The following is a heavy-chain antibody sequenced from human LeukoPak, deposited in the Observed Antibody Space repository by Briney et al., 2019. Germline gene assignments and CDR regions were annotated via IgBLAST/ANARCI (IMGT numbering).Heavy chain of an antibody. CDR1: GFNFSNYA. J-gene: IGHJ4*02. V-gene: IGHV3-23*01. Sequence: PGGSLRLSCVASGFNFSNYAMTWVRQAPGKGLEWVSVISGSDERTYYADSVKGRFTISRDNSKNTLSLQMNSLRVEDTAVYYCAKERSGIVAAASNSRGQGTLVIVAS. CDR2: ISGSDERT. D-gene: IGHD2-2*01. CDR3: AKERSGIVAAASNS.